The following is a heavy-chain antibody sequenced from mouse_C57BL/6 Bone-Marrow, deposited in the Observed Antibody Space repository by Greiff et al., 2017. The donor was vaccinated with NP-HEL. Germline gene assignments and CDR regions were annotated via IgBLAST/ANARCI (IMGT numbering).Heavy chain of an antibody. D-gene: IGHD3-2*02. Sequence: QVQLQQPGAELVRPGSSVKLSCKASGYTFTSYWMHWVKQRPIQGLEWIGNIDPSDSETHYNQKFKDKATLTVDKSSSTAYMQLSSLTSEDSAVYYCARCGTAQATYYAMDYWGQGTSVTVSS. CDR1: GYTFTSYW. J-gene: IGHJ4*01. CDR2: IDPSDSET. CDR3: ARCGTAQATYYAMDY. V-gene: IGHV1-52*01.